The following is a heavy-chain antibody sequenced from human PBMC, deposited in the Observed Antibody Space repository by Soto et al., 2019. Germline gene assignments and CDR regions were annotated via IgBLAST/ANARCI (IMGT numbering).Heavy chain of an antibody. CDR3: ARVPSP. Sequence: QLQLQESGSGLVKPSQTLSLTCAVSGGSISSGGYSWSWIRQPPGKGLEWIGYIYHSGSTYYNPSPXSXXTRSGDRAKNQFSLKLSSVTAADTAVYYCARVPSPWGQGTLVTVSS. CDR2: IYHSGST. J-gene: IGHJ5*02. V-gene: IGHV4-30-2*01. CDR1: GGSISSGGYS.